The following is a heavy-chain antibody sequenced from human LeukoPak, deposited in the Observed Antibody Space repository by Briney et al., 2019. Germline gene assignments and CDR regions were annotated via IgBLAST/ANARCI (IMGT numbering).Heavy chain of an antibody. CDR1: GYTFTSYG. V-gene: IGHV1-18*01. J-gene: IGHJ3*02. Sequence: ASVKVSCKASGYTFTSYGISWVRQAPGQGLEWMGWISAYNGNTNYAQKLHGRVTMTTDTSTSTAYMELRSLRSDDTAVYYCARDGVVPAAGGELDAFDISGQGTMVTASS. CDR2: ISAYNGNT. D-gene: IGHD2-2*01. CDR3: ARDGVVPAAGGELDAFDI.